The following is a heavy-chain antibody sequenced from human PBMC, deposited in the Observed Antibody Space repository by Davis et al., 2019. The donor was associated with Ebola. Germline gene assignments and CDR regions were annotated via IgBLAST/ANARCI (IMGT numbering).Heavy chain of an antibody. V-gene: IGHV3-66*01. CDR2: IYSDGST. Sequence: GESLKISCAASGFTVSRNYMSWVRQAPGKGLEWVSVIYSDGSTYYADRVKGRFTISRDNSKNTLYLQMNSLRAEDTAVYYCARLGYCSGGRCGDHYYYCMDVWGQGTTVTVSS. CDR1: GFTVSRNY. J-gene: IGHJ6*02. D-gene: IGHD2-15*01. CDR3: ARLGYCSGGRCGDHYYYCMDV.